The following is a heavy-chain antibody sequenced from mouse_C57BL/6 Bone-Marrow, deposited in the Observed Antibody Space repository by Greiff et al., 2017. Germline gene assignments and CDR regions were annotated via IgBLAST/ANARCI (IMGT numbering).Heavy chain of an antibody. CDR1: GYTFTSYW. CDR2: IDPSDSYT. V-gene: IGHV1-69*01. J-gene: IGHJ1*03. D-gene: IGHD2-4*01. Sequence: QVQLQQPGAELVMPGASVKLSCKASGYTFTSYWMHWVKQRPGQGLEWIGEIDPSDSYTNYNQKFKGKSTLTVDKSSSTAYMQLSSLTSEDSAVYYCARNDYDSYWYFDVWGRGTTVTVSA. CDR3: ARNDYDSYWYFDV.